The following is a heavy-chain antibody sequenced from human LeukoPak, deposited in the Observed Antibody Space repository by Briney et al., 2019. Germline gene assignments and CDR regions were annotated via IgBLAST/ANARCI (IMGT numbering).Heavy chain of an antibody. J-gene: IGHJ4*02. Sequence: GASVKVSCKASGYTFTGYYMHWVRQAPGQGLEWMGWINPNSGGTNYAQKFQGRVTMTRDTSISTAYMELSRLRSDDTAVYYCARFGGYSSSWYRGGGDYWGQGTLVTVSS. D-gene: IGHD6-13*01. CDR3: ARFGGYSSSWYRGGGDY. V-gene: IGHV1-2*02. CDR2: INPNSGGT. CDR1: GYTFTGYY.